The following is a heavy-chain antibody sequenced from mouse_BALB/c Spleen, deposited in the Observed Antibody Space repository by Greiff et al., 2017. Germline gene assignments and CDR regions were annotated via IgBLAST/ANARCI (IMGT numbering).Heavy chain of an antibody. J-gene: IGHJ4*01. CDR1: GYTFTSYY. Sequence: VQLQQSGAELVTPGASVTLSCKASGYTFTSYYMYWVKQRPGQGLEWLGVINPSNGGTNLNAKFKSKATLTVDTSSRTAYMQLSNLTSEDSAVYYCTRGDGAMDYWGQGTSVTVSS. V-gene: IGHV1S81*02. D-gene: IGHD3-3*01. CDR2: INPSNGGT. CDR3: TRGDGAMDY.